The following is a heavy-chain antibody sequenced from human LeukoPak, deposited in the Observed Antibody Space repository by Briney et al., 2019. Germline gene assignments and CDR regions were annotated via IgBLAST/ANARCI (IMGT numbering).Heavy chain of an antibody. CDR1: GFTFDDYA. V-gene: IGHV3-74*01. D-gene: IGHD6-13*01. CDR2: INSDGSST. J-gene: IGHJ3*02. Sequence: GGSLRLSCAASGFTFDDYAMHWVRQAPGKGLVWVSRINSDGSSTSYADSVKGRFTISRDNAKNTLYLQMNSLRAEDTAVYYCASVLAAADAFDIWGQGTMVTVSS. CDR3: ASVLAAADAFDI.